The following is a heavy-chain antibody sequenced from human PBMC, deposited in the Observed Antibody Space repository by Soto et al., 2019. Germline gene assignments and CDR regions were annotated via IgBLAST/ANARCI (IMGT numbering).Heavy chain of an antibody. D-gene: IGHD2-15*01. CDR3: AKFVIGYCSGNTCDDY. CDR1: GFTFSYG. J-gene: IGHJ4*02. CDR2: ISYDSSNK. V-gene: IGHV3-30*18. Sequence: VQLLESGGGLIQPGGSLRLSCAASGFTFSYGIHWLRQAPGKGLEWVAYISYDSSNKFYGDSVKGRFTISRDNSKNTQFLQMNSLRAENPVVYYWAKFVIGYCSGNTCDDYWAQGTLVAVSS.